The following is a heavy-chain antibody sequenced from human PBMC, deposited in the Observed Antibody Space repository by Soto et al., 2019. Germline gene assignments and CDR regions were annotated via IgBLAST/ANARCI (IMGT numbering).Heavy chain of an antibody. CDR2: IYWDDDK. V-gene: IGHV2-5*02. CDR3: AHVREVRFLEWFPRY. CDR1: GFSLSTSGVG. J-gene: IGHJ4*02. D-gene: IGHD3-3*01. Sequence: SGPTLVNPTQTLTLTCTFSGFSLSTSGVGVGWIRQPPGKALEWLALIYWDDDKRYSPSLKSRLTTTKDTSKNQVVLTMTNMDPVDTATYYCAHVREVRFLEWFPRYWGQGTLVTVSS.